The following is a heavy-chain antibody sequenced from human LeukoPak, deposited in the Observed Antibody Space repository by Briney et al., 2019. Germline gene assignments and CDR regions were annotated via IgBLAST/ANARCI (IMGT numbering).Heavy chain of an antibody. CDR3: ARLPYRDGVAQDY. Sequence: ASVKVSCKTSGYTFNRYYMQWVRQAPAHGLEWMGIINPISGATDYAQKFQGRVTMTRDTSTSTVYMELGSLRSEDTAMYYCARLPYRDGVAQDYWGQGTLVTVSP. CDR1: GYTFNRYY. CDR2: INPISGAT. D-gene: IGHD3-16*02. J-gene: IGHJ4*02. V-gene: IGHV1-46*02.